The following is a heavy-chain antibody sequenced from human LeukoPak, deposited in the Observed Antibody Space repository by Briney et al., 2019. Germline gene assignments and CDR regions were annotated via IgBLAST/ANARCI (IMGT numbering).Heavy chain of an antibody. V-gene: IGHV3-73*01. Sequence: PGGSLRLSCVASGFTFSGSAMHWVRQASGKGLEWVGRIRSKANSYATACAASVKGRFTISRDDSKNTAYLQMNSLKTEDTAVYYCTRRALAAAGTWRFDPWGQGTLVTVSS. CDR2: IRSKANSYAT. CDR1: GFTFSGSA. CDR3: TRRALAAAGTWRFDP. D-gene: IGHD6-13*01. J-gene: IGHJ5*02.